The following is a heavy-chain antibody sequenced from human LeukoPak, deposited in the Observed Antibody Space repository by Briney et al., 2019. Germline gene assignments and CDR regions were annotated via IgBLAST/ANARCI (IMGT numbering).Heavy chain of an antibody. CDR2: TSYDGSEK. J-gene: IGHJ3*02. V-gene: IGHV3-30*18. Sequence: GGSLRLSCAASGFAFSSYGMHWVRQAPGKGLEWVALTSYDGSEKYYADSVKGRFTISRDNSKNTLSLQMTSLRSEDTAIYYCAKGLNLQWVFDAVDIWGQGTMVTASS. CDR1: GFAFSSYG. CDR3: AKGLNLQWVFDAVDI. D-gene: IGHD4-11*01.